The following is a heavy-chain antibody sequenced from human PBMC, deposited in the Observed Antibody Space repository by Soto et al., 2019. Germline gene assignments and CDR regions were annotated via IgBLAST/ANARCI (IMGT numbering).Heavy chain of an antibody. CDR3: ARVPQKRGYSYGSQFDY. D-gene: IGHD5-18*01. Sequence: SETLSLTCTVSGGSISSYYWSWIRQPPGKGLEWIGYIYYSGSTNYNPSLKSRVTISVDTSKNQFSLKLSSVTAEDTAVYYCARVPQKRGYSYGSQFDYWGQGTLVTVSS. CDR2: IYYSGST. V-gene: IGHV4-59*01. CDR1: GGSISSYY. J-gene: IGHJ4*02.